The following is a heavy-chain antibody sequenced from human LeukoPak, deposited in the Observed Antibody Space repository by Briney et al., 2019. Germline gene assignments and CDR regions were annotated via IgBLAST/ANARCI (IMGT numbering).Heavy chain of an antibody. Sequence: SETLSLTCAVYGGSFSGYYWSWIRQHPGKGLEWIGEINHSGSTNYNPSLKSRVTISVDTSKNQFSLKLSSVTAADTAVYYCARDRYGSGSYYGYYFDYWGQGTLVTVSS. CDR2: INHSGST. J-gene: IGHJ4*02. CDR1: GGSFSGYY. V-gene: IGHV4-34*01. D-gene: IGHD3-10*01. CDR3: ARDRYGSGSYYGYYFDY.